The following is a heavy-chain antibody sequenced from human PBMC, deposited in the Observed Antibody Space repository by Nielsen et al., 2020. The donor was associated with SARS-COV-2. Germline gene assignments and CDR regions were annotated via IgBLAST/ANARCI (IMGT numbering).Heavy chain of an antibody. Sequence: SETLSLTCAVSGGSISSGGYSWSWIRQPPGKGLEWIGYIYYSGSTNYNPSLKSRVTISVDTSKNQFSLKLSSVTAADTAVYYCARGGGQYCSGGSCYAYGGWFDPWGQGTLVTVSS. CDR3: ARGGGQYCSGGSCYAYGGWFDP. CDR1: GGSISSGGYS. CDR2: IYYSGST. J-gene: IGHJ5*02. V-gene: IGHV4-61*08. D-gene: IGHD2-15*01.